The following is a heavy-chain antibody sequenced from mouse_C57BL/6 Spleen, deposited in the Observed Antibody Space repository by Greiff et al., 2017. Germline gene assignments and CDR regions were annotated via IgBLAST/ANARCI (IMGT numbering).Heavy chain of an antibody. V-gene: IGHV1-82*01. D-gene: IGHD3-2*02. CDR3: AIKDSSGYGFAY. CDR2: IYPGDGDT. Sequence: QVQLKQSGPELVKPGASVKISCKASGYAFSSSWMNWVKQRPGKGLEWIGRIYPGDGDTNYNGKFKGKATLTADKSSSTAYMQLIILTSEDSAVYFCAIKDSSGYGFAYWGQGTLVTVSA. CDR1: GYAFSSSW. J-gene: IGHJ3*01.